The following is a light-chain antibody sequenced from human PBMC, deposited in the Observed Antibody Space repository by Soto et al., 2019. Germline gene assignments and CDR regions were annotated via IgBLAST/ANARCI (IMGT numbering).Light chain of an antibody. V-gene: IGKV1-5*01. CDR1: QSISTW. J-gene: IGKJ1*01. CDR3: QQYNRYQWT. CDR2: EAS. Sequence: IQMPQSPYTLSASVGDRVTITCRASQSISTWLAWYQQKPGKAPKVLIYEASKLESGVPSRFSGSGSETEFTLTISTLQPDDVATYYCQQYNRYQWTFGQGTKV.